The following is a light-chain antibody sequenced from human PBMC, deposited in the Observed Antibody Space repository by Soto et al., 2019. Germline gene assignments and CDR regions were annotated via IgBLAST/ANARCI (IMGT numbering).Light chain of an antibody. CDR2: GAS. V-gene: IGKV3-20*01. Sequence: EIVLAQSPGTLSLFPGERATLSCRASQSVSSSYLAWYQQKPGQAPRLLIYGASSRATGIPDRFSGSGSWTDCTLTISRLEPEDVAVDYCQQSGTSLFSFGPGTKVDIK. CDR1: QSVSSSY. J-gene: IGKJ3*01. CDR3: QQSGTSLFS.